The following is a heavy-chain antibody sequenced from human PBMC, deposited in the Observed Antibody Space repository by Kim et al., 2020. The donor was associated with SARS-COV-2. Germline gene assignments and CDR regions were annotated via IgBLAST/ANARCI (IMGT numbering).Heavy chain of an antibody. V-gene: IGHV5-51*01. D-gene: IGHD1-26*01. J-gene: IGHJ4*02. CDR3: ARRASGSYFPLDFDY. Sequence: PSFQGQVTISPDMSISTAYLQWSSLQASDTAMYYCARRASGSYFPLDFDYWGQGTLVTVSS.